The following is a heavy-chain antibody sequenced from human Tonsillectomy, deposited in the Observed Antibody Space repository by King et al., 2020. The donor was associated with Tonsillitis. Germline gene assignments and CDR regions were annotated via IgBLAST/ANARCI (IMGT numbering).Heavy chain of an antibody. CDR3: ARHRDRAATSPESRFDP. CDR1: GDSISRYY. V-gene: IGHV4-59*08. CDR2: IYYSGST. D-gene: IGHD6-25*01. Sequence: VQLQESGPGLVKPSVTLSLTCTVSGDSISRYYWSWIRQPPGKALEWIGYIYYSGSTNYNPSLKSRVTISVDTSKNQFSLKLSSVTAADTAVYYCARHRDRAATSPESRFDPWGQGTLVTVSS. J-gene: IGHJ5*02.